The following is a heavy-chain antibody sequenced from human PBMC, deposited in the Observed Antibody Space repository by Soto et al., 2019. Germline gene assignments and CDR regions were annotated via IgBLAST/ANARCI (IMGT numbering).Heavy chain of an antibody. D-gene: IGHD6-19*01. Sequence: QVQLVQSGAEVKKPGASVKVCCKASGYTFTSYGISWVRQAPGQGLEWMGWISAYNGNTNYAQKLQGRVTMATDTYTSTAYMELRSLRSDDTAVYYCARASLGQWLANAPVHICDYWCQGTLVTVSS. J-gene: IGHJ4*02. CDR2: ISAYNGNT. CDR3: ARASLGQWLANAPVHICDY. V-gene: IGHV1-18*01. CDR1: GYTFTSYG.